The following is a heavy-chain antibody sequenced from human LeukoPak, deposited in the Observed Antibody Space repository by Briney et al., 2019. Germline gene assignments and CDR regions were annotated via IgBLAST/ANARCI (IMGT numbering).Heavy chain of an antibody. Sequence: VASVKVSCKASGYTFTSYYMHWVRQAPGQGLEWMGIINPSGGSTSYAQKFQGRVTITADKSTSTAYMELSSLRSEDTAVYYCASSASWGYCSGGSRPSNWFDPWGQGTLVTVSS. D-gene: IGHD2-15*01. CDR2: INPSGGST. V-gene: IGHV1-46*01. J-gene: IGHJ5*02. CDR1: GYTFTSYY. CDR3: ASSASWGYCSGGSRPSNWFDP.